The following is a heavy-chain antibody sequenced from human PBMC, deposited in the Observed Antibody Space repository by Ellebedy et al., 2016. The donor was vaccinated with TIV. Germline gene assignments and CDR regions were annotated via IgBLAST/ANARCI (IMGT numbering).Heavy chain of an antibody. Sequence: ASVKVSCKGSGYSFTRYWIGWVRQMPGKGLEWMGIIYPGDSDTRYSPSFQGQVTISADKSISTAYLQWSSLKASDTAMYYCASQPLYGDYVWDWGQGTLVTVSS. CDR2: IYPGDSDT. D-gene: IGHD4-17*01. J-gene: IGHJ4*02. CDR1: GYSFTRYW. CDR3: ASQPLYGDYVWD. V-gene: IGHV5-51*01.